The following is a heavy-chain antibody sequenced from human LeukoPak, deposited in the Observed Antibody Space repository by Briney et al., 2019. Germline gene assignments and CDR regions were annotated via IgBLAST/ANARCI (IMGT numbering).Heavy chain of an antibody. Sequence: SETLSLTCSVSGGSISSSSDYWGWIRQPPGQGLEWIGTMSYSGTTFYNPSLKSRVTMSVDTSKNQFSLRLSSVTAADTAVYYCARVGLLRYSSRHFDYWGQGTLVTVSS. V-gene: IGHV4-39*07. CDR3: ARVGLLRYSSRHFDY. CDR1: GGSISSSSDY. CDR2: MSYSGTT. D-gene: IGHD6-13*01. J-gene: IGHJ4*02.